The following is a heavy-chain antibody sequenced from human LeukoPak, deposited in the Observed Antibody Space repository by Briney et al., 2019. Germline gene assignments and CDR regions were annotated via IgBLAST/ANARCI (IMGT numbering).Heavy chain of an antibody. CDR3: ARNMDSDYTNLFDY. CDR2: INWNGGST. CDR1: GFTFDDYG. Sequence: PGGSLRLSCAASGFTFDDYGMSWVRQAPGKGLEWVSGINWNGGSTGYADSVKGRFTISRDNAKNSLYLQMNSLRAEDTALYYCARNMDSDYTNLFDYWGQGTLVTVSS. V-gene: IGHV3-20*04. D-gene: IGHD4-11*01. J-gene: IGHJ4*02.